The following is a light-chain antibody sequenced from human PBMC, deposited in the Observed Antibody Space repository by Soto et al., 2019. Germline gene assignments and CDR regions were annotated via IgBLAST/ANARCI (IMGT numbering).Light chain of an antibody. CDR3: QQSYSTPII. V-gene: IGKV1-39*01. J-gene: IGKJ4*01. Sequence: DIQMTQSPSSLSASVGVRVTITCRASQSISNYLNWYQQKPGKAPKLLIYAASSLQSGVPSRFSGSASGTDFTLTISSLQPEDFATYYCQQSYSTPIIFGGGPKVEIK. CDR2: AAS. CDR1: QSISNY.